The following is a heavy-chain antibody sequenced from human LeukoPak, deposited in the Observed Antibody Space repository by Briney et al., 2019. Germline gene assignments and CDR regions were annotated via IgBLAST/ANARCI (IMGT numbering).Heavy chain of an antibody. J-gene: IGHJ4*02. V-gene: IGHV3-74*01. CDR1: GFTFSSYW. D-gene: IGHD6-6*01. CDR3: ASTEYSSSEFDY. Sequence: PGGSLRLSCAASGFTFSSYWMHWVRQAPGKGLVWVSRINSDGSSTNYADSVKGRFTISRDNAKNTLYLQMNSLRAEDTAVYYCASTEYSSSEFDYWGQGTLVTVSS. CDR2: INSDGSST.